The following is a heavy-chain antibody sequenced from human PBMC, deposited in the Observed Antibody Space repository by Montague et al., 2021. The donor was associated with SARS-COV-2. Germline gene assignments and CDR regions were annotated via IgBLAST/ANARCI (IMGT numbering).Heavy chain of an antibody. Sequence: SETLSLTCAVYGGSFSSYYWTWIRQSPGKGLEWIAEINHSGSANSNFNPSLRSRVTISVDTSKSQFSLKLNSVTAADTGVYYCARWDPQTVTMIGLRGKAASDYWGQGTLVTVSS. CDR3: ARWDPQTVTMIGLRGKAASDY. D-gene: IGHD1/OR15-1a*01. CDR2: INHSGSANS. CDR1: GGSFSSYY. J-gene: IGHJ4*02. V-gene: IGHV4-34*01.